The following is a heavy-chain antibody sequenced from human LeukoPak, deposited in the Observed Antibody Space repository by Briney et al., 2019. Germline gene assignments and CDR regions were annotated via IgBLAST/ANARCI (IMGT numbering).Heavy chain of an antibody. D-gene: IGHD3-3*02. Sequence: PGPSLRLSCAASAFTFSDYYMSWLRQAPGMGRQWGSYISGSGSTMYYAYSLRGRFTIASDNSKNSLYLQMTRLGAEDTAVYYCARIHFPSFYYMDVWGKGTTVTASS. CDR3: ARIHFPSFYYMDV. CDR2: ISGSGSTM. V-gene: IGHV3-11*01. CDR1: AFTFSDYY. J-gene: IGHJ6*03.